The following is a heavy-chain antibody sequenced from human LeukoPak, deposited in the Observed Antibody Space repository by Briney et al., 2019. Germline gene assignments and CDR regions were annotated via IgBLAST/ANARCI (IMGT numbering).Heavy chain of an antibody. CDR1: GFTFSSYA. V-gene: IGHV3-30-3*01. CDR2: ISYDGSNK. Sequence: GGSLRLSCAASGFTFSSYAMHWVRQAPGKGLEWVAVISYDGSNKYYADSVKGRFTISRDNSKNTLYLQMNSLRAEDTAVYYCARNLQNDFWSGGYYYYYGMDVWGQGTTATVSS. CDR3: ARNLQNDFWSGGYYYYYGMDV. D-gene: IGHD3-3*01. J-gene: IGHJ6*02.